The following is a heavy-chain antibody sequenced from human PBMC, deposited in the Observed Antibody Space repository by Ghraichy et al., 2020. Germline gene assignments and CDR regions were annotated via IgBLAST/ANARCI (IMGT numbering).Heavy chain of an antibody. CDR3: AKEGGLNLASAPFY. D-gene: IGHD6-13*01. CDR2: IYTSGNT. V-gene: IGHV3-53*01. CDR1: GFTVSSNY. Sequence: GESLNISCAASGFTVSSNYMSWVRQAPGKGLEWVSVIYTSGNTYYADSVKGRFTISRDNSKNTLYLQMNSLRVEDTAVYYCAKEGGLNLASAPFYWGQGTLVTVSS. J-gene: IGHJ4*02.